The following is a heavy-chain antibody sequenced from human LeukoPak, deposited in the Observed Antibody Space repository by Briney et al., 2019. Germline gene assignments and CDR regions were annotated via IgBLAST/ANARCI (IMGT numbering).Heavy chain of an antibody. Sequence: PSETLSLTCTVSGGSISSYYWSWIRQPPGKGLEWIGYIYYSGSTNYNPSLKSRVTISVDTSRNQFSLKLSSVTAADTAVYYCARDQRRAWFDRWGQGTLVTVSS. J-gene: IGHJ5*02. CDR2: IYYSGST. CDR1: GGSISSYY. V-gene: IGHV4-59*01. CDR3: ARDQRRAWFDR.